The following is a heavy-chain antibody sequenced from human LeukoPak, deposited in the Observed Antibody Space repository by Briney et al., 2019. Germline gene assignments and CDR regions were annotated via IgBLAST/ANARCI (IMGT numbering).Heavy chain of an antibody. CDR1: GGSISSSSYY. CDR2: IYYSGST. D-gene: IGHD3-3*01. V-gene: IGHV4-39*01. CDR3: WGPRAAIFGVAYGGYFDY. Sequence: PSETLSLTCTVSGGSISSSSYYWGWIRQPPGKGLEWIGSIYYSGSTYYNPSLKSRVTISVDTSKNQFSLKLSSVTAADTAVYFCWGPRAAIFGVAYGGYFDYWGQGTLVTVSS. J-gene: IGHJ4*02.